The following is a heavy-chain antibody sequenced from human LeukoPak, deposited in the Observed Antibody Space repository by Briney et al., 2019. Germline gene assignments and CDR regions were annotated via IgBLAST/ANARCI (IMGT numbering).Heavy chain of an antibody. V-gene: IGHV1-2*02. Sequence: GASVKVSCKASGYTFTGYYMHWVRQTPGQGLEWMGWINPNSGGTNYAQKFQGRVTMTRDTSISTAYMELSRLRSDDTAVYYCARDGLLFRITGTLNWFDPWGQGTLVTVSS. J-gene: IGHJ5*02. CDR2: INPNSGGT. CDR3: ARDGLLFRITGTLNWFDP. D-gene: IGHD1-7*01. CDR1: GYTFTGYY.